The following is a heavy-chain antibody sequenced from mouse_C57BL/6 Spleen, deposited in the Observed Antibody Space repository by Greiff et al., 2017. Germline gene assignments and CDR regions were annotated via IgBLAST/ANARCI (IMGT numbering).Heavy chain of an antibody. D-gene: IGHD1-1*01. CDR1: GYTFTDYY. CDR3: ARRDYGSSYGFAY. J-gene: IGHJ3*01. Sequence: DVKLQESGPVLVKPGASVKMSCKASGYTFTDYYMNWVKQSHGKSLEWIGVINPYNGGTSYNQKFKGKATLTVDKSSSTAYMELNSLTSEDSAVYYCARRDYGSSYGFAYWGQGTLVTVSA. CDR2: INPYNGGT. V-gene: IGHV1-19*01.